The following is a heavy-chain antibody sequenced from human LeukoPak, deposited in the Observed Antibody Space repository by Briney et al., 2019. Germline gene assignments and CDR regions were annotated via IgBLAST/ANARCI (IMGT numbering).Heavy chain of an antibody. CDR2: IYYSGST. V-gene: IGHV4-59*01. CDR3: ARSFAYYYYDNSGTWDAFDI. Sequence: SETLSLTCTVSGGSISSYYWSWIRQPPGKGLEWIGYIYYSGSTNYNPSLKSRVTISVDTSKNQFSLRLTSVTAADTAVYYCARSFAYYYYDNSGTWDAFDIWGQGTMVTVSS. J-gene: IGHJ3*02. CDR1: GGSISSYY. D-gene: IGHD3-22*01.